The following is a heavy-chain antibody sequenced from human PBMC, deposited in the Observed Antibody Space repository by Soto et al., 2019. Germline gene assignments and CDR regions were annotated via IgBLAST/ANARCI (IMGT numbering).Heavy chain of an antibody. CDR1: GGSISSYS. V-gene: IGHV4-59*08. CDR3: ARRYSSRFDY. Sequence: QVQLQESGPGLVKPSETLSLTCTVSGGSISSYSWSWIRQPPGKGLEWIGYIYYSGSTNYNPSLTIRVTISVDTSKNQFSLKLSSVTAADTAVYYCARRYSSRFDYWGQGTLVTVSS. J-gene: IGHJ4*02. D-gene: IGHD6-13*01. CDR2: IYYSGST.